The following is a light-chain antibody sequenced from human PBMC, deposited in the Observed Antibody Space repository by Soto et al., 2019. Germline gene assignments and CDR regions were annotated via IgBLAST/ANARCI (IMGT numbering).Light chain of an antibody. V-gene: IGLV2-8*01. CDR3: SSYAGYSNLG. J-gene: IGLJ2*01. CDR1: SSDVGDYNY. Sequence: QSALTQPPSASGSPGQSVTISCTGTSSDVGDYNYVSWYQQHPGKAPKLMIYEVNKRPSGVPDRFSGSKSGNTASLTVSGLQAEDEADYYCSSYAGYSNLGFGGGTKVTVL. CDR2: EVN.